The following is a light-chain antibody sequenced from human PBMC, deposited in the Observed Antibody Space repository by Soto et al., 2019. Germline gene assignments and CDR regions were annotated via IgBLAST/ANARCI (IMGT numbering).Light chain of an antibody. CDR1: SSDVGGYNY. CDR3: SSYTSRSPWV. CDR2: EVS. V-gene: IGLV2-14*01. J-gene: IGLJ3*02. Sequence: QSVLTQPASVSGSPGQSITISCTGTSSDVGGYNYVSWYQQHPGKAPKLMIYEVSNRPSGVSNRFSGSKSGNTASLTISGSQVEDEADYSCSSYTSRSPWVFGEGPSLTV.